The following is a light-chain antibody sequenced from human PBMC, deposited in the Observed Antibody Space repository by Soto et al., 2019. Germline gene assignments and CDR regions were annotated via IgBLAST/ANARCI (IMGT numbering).Light chain of an antibody. Sequence: QSVLTQPPSLSATPGQRVNISCSGSFSNIGDNAVNWYQQLPGAAPKLLIYLNDQRPSGVPDRFSGSKSGTSAFLAISGLQSEEEADYYCAAWDDSLNALFGTGTKVTVL. J-gene: IGLJ1*01. CDR3: AAWDDSLNAL. CDR1: FSNIGDNA. V-gene: IGLV1-44*01. CDR2: LND.